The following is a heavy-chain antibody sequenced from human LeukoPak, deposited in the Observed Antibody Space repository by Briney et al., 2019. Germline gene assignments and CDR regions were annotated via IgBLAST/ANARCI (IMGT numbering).Heavy chain of an antibody. CDR3: AAQLVRGYYYYMDV. V-gene: IGHV4-61*05. CDR1: GGSISSSSYY. Sequence: SETLSLTCTVSGGSISSSSYYWGWIRQPPGKGLEWIGYIYYSGSTNYNPSLKSRVTISVDTSKNQFSLKLSSVTAADTAVYYCAAQLVRGYYYYMDVWGKGTTVTVSS. J-gene: IGHJ6*03. D-gene: IGHD6-6*01. CDR2: IYYSGST.